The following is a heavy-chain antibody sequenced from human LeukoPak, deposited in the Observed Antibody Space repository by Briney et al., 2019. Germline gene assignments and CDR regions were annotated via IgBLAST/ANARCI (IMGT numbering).Heavy chain of an antibody. CDR1: GFTFSSYG. V-gene: IGHV3-33*01. D-gene: IGHD3-10*01. Sequence: GGSLRLSCAASGFTFSSYGMHWVRQAPGKGLEWVAVIWYDGSNKYYADSVKGRFTISRDNSKNTLYLQMNSLRAEDTAVYYCARVGDYGSGSILYYYCGMDVWGQGTTVAVSS. J-gene: IGHJ6*02. CDR3: ARVGDYGSGSILYYYCGMDV. CDR2: IWYDGSNK.